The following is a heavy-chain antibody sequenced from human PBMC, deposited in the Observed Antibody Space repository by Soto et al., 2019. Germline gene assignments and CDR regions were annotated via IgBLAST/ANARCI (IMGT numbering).Heavy chain of an antibody. J-gene: IGHJ4*02. CDR3: AKRERTTAFHY. CDR1: GFIFSSYA. V-gene: IGHV3-23*01. Sequence: EVQLLESGGDLVQPGGSLRLSCAASGFIFSSYAMTWVRQAPGKGLEWVSAINPSGGSTYYADSAKGRFTISRDNSKNTLYLQMNNIRAEDMAVYYCAKRERTTAFHYWGPGNLVAVSS. D-gene: IGHD4-4*01. CDR2: INPSGGST.